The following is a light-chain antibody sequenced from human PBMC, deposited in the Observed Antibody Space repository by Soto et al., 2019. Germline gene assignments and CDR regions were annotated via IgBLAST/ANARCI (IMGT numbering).Light chain of an antibody. CDR1: SSDVGGYNY. CDR2: DVS. J-gene: IGLJ1*01. V-gene: IGLV2-11*01. CDR3: CSYAGSPRYV. Sequence: QSVLTQPRSVSGSPGQSVTISCTGTSSDVGGYNYVSWYQQHPGKAPKVMIYDVSERPSGVPDRFSGSKSGNTASLTISGIKAEDEADYYCCSYAGSPRYVFGTGTKLTVL.